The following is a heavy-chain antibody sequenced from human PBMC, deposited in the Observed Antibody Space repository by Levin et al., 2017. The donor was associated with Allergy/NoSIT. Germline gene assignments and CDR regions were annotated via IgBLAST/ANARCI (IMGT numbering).Heavy chain of an antibody. V-gene: IGHV4-34*01. D-gene: IGHD2-21*02. CDR3: ARAWGRGDHFDH. CDR2: IKYDGFT. J-gene: IGHJ4*02. CDR1: GGSLSDYF. Sequence: SETLSLTCAVYGGSLSDYFWIWIRQSPVKGLGWIGEIKYDGFTNYNPSLGSRVAISLDMSKNQFALKLSSVTAADTAVYYCARAWGRGDHFDHWGRGSPVTVSS.